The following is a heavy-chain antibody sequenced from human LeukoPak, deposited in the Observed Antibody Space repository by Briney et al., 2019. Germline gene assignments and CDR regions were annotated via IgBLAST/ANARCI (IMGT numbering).Heavy chain of an antibody. D-gene: IGHD5-12*01. CDR1: GFTFSNYE. CDR2: ISNSGTTI. J-gene: IGHJ4*02. V-gene: IGHV3-48*03. Sequence: GGSLRLSCAASGFTFSNYEMNWVRQAPGKGLEWVSYISNSGTTIYYTDSVKGRFTISRDNAQNSLYLQMNGLRAEDTAVYYCARYDGYDLRYWGQGTLVTVSS. CDR3: ARYDGYDLRY.